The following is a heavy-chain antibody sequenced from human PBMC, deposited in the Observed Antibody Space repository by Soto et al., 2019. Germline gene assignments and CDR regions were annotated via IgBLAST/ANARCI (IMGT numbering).Heavy chain of an antibody. J-gene: IGHJ6*02. CDR1: GGTFSSYA. Sequence: QVQLVQSGAEVKKPGSLVKVSCKASGGTFSSYAISWVRQSPGLGLEWMGGSMPIFGTADYAQKFQDRVTITADESTSTAYMELSSLRSEDTAVYGCAIDYDYYGMHVWGQGTTVTVSS. V-gene: IGHV1-69*12. CDR2: SMPIFGTA. CDR3: AIDYDYYGMHV.